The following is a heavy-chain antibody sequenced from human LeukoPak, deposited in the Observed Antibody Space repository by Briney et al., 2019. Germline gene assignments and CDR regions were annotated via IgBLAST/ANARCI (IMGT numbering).Heavy chain of an antibody. D-gene: IGHD3-22*01. CDR1: GGSISTYY. J-gene: IGHJ3*02. V-gene: IGHV4-59*01. Sequence: PSETLSLTCTVSGGSISTYYWSWIRQPPGKGLEWIAYIYNSGSTNYNPSLKSRVTISADTSKNRFSLRLSSVTAADTAVYYVARIYYDSGAYYRRAFDIWGQGTMVTVSS. CDR2: IYNSGST. CDR3: ARIYYDSGAYYRRAFDI.